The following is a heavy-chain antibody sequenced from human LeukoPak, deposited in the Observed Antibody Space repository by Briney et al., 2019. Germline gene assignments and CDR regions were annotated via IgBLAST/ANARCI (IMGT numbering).Heavy chain of an antibody. J-gene: IGHJ4*02. D-gene: IGHD2-21*02. CDR3: AKSDTYRFDY. V-gene: IGHV3-48*02. Sequence: GGSLRLSCAASGFTFSSYSMNWVRQAPGKGLGWLSYISSSSSIIYYADSVKGRFTISRDNAKNSLYLQMNSLRDEDTAVYYCAKSDTYRFDYWGQGTLVTVSS. CDR2: ISSSSSII. CDR1: GFTFSSYS.